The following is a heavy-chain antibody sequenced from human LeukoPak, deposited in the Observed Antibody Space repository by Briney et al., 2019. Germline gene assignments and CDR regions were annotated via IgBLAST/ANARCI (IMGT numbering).Heavy chain of an antibody. Sequence: ASVKVSCKASGGTFSSYAISWVRQAPGQGPEWMGRIIPIFGTANYAQKFQGRVTITADKSTSTAYMELSSLRSEDTAVYYCAREVDSSGYAIDYWGQGTLVTVSS. J-gene: IGHJ4*02. CDR2: IIPIFGTA. CDR3: AREVDSSGYAIDY. CDR1: GGTFSSYA. D-gene: IGHD3-22*01. V-gene: IGHV1-69*06.